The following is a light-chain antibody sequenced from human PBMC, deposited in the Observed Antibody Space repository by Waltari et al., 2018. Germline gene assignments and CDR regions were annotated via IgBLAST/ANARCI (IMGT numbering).Light chain of an antibody. CDR3: QQFNTYPLT. CDR1: QGIRTR. J-gene: IGKJ4*01. V-gene: IGKV1-9*01. CDR2: GAS. Sequence: IQLTQAPSSLSASVGDRVIITCRASQGIRTRLAWYQQRPGRAPKVLIFGASVLQSGVPSRFSGSGSGTDFTLTISSVQPEDFATYYCQQFNTYPLTFGGGTKVEIK.